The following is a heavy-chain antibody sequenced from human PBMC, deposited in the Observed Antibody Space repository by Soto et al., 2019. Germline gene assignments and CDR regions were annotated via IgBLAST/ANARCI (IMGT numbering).Heavy chain of an antibody. CDR3: ARRTKLGTAWYPDC. D-gene: IGHD6-19*01. V-gene: IGHV4-59*08. CDR1: GGSISGYS. CDR2: IHYTGGT. J-gene: IGHJ4*02. Sequence: SETLSLTCAVSGGSISGYSWSWIRQPPGKELEWIGNIHYTGGTHYNPSLKSRLTISLDTSKIQISLQLTSVTAADTAIYYCARRTKLGTAWYPDCWGQGTLVTVS.